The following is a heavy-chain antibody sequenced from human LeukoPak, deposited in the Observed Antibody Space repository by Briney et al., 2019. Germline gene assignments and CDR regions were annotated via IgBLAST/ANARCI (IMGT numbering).Heavy chain of an antibody. CDR2: IYTSGST. D-gene: IGHD4-17*01. V-gene: IGHV4-4*07. CDR3: ARGRPVTIRYWYFDL. CDR1: GGSISSYY. J-gene: IGHJ2*01. Sequence: SETLSLTCTVSGGSISSYYWSWIRQPAGKGLEWIGRIYTSGSTNYNPSLKSRVTMSVDTSKNQFSLKLSSVTAADTAVYYCARGRPVTIRYWYFDLWGRGTLATVSS.